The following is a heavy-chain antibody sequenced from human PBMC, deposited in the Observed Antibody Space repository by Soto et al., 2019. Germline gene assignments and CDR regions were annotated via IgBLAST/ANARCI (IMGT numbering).Heavy chain of an antibody. Sequence: PSETLSLTCNVSGGPINSPDYYWTWIRQSPGKGLEWIGYLYFNGGTQYNPSLRTPISMSLDTSKKHFSLKMRPVTGADTAVYYCARSRVEMTTLSGGSPFDSWGQGTLVTVSS. J-gene: IGHJ4*02. CDR3: ARSRVEMTTLSGGSPFDS. CDR2: LYFNGGT. D-gene: IGHD4-4*01. V-gene: IGHV4-30-4*01. CDR1: GGPINSPDYY.